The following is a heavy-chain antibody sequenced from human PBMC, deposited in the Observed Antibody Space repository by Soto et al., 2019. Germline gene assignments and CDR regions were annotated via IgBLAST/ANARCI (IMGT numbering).Heavy chain of an antibody. CDR2: ISSSSSYI. Sequence: GGSLRLSCAASGFTFSSYSMNWVRQAPGKGLEWVSSISSSSSYIYYADSVKGRFTISRDNAKNSLYLQMNSLRAEDTAVYYCARERANDYYDSYNWFDPWGQGTLVTVSS. CDR3: ARERANDYYDSYNWFDP. D-gene: IGHD3-22*01. J-gene: IGHJ5*02. V-gene: IGHV3-21*01. CDR1: GFTFSSYS.